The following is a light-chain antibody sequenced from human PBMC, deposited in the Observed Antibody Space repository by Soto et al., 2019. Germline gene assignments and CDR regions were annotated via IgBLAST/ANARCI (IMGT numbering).Light chain of an antibody. Sequence: DIQMTQSPSSLSASVGDRVTITCRARQDIGSHLAWYQQKPEKAPKSLIYFASTLQSGVPSRFSASGSGTDFTLTISSLQPEDFAAYYCQQFSSFPVTFGQGTRLEIK. CDR2: FAS. J-gene: IGKJ5*01. CDR3: QQFSSFPVT. CDR1: QDIGSH. V-gene: IGKV1D-16*01.